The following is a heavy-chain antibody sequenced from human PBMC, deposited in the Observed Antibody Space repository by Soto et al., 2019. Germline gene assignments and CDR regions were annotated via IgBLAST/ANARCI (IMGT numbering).Heavy chain of an antibody. J-gene: IGHJ6*02. V-gene: IGHV3-74*01. Sequence: GGSLRLSCAASGFTFSSYWMHWVRQAPGKGLVWVSRINSDGSSTSYADSVKGRFTISRDNAKNTLYLQMNSLRAEDTAVYFCAREPEREYYYYYYGMDVWGQGTTVTVSS. CDR3: AREPEREYYYYYYGMDV. CDR1: GFTFSSYW. CDR2: INSDGSST.